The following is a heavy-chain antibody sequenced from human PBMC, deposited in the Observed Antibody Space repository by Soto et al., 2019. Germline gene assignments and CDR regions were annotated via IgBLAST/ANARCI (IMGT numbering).Heavy chain of an antibody. CDR3: ASGSGDWLHP. V-gene: IGHV4-30-4*01. CDR2: IYYSGST. D-gene: IGHD6-25*01. J-gene: IGHJ5*02. Sequence: NPSETLSLTCTVSGGSISSGDYYWSWIRQPPGKGLEWIGYIYYSGSTYYNPSLKSRVTISVDTSKNQFSLKLSSVTAADTAVYYCASGSGDWLHPWGQGTMVTVYS. CDR1: GGSISSGDYY.